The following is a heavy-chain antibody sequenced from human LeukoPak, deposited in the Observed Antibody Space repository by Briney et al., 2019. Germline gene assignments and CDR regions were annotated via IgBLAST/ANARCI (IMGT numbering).Heavy chain of an antibody. J-gene: IGHJ4*02. Sequence: GESLKISCKGSGYSFTSYWIGWVRQMPGKGLEWMGIIYPGDSDTRYSPSFQGQVTISADKSISTAYLQWSSLKASDTAMYYCARPPLLWFGEPAHLEVFDYWGQGTLVTVSS. CDR2: IYPGDSDT. CDR3: ARPPLLWFGEPAHLEVFDY. D-gene: IGHD3-10*01. V-gene: IGHV5-51*01. CDR1: GYSFTSYW.